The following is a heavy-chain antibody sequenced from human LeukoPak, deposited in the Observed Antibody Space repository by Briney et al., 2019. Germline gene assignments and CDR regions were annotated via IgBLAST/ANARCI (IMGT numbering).Heavy chain of an antibody. J-gene: IGHJ4*02. CDR1: GFTVSSSY. CDR2: ISSSGSTI. Sequence: GGSLRLSCAASGFTVSSSYMSWVRQAPGKGLEWVSYISSSGSTIYYADSVKGRFTISRDNAKNSLYLQMNSLRAEDTAVYYCARDDFWSGYYIYDWGQGTLVTVSS. V-gene: IGHV3-11*01. D-gene: IGHD3-3*01. CDR3: ARDDFWSGYYIYD.